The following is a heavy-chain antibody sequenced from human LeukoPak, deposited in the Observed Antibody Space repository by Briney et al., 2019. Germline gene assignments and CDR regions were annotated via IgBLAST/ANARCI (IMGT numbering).Heavy chain of an antibody. CDR3: ARGYYYDSSGYYSGAFDI. CDR1: GYTFTSYY. CDR2: INPSGGST. Sequence: ASVTVSYKASGYTFTSYYMHWVRQAPGQGVEWMGIINPSGGSTSYAQKFQGRVTMTRDTSTSTVYMELSSLRSEDTAVYYCARGYYYDSSGYYSGAFDIWGQGTMVTVSS. V-gene: IGHV1-46*01. D-gene: IGHD3-22*01. J-gene: IGHJ3*02.